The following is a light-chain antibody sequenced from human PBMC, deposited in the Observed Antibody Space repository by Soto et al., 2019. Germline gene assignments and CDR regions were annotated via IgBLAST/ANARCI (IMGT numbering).Light chain of an antibody. Sequence: DIQSTQSPSTLSGSVGDRVTITFRASQTISSWLAWYQQKPGKAPKLLIYKASTLKSGVPSRFSGSGSGTEFTLTISSLQPGDFATYYCQHYNSYSEAFGQGTKVDIK. CDR3: QHYNSYSEA. V-gene: IGKV1-5*03. J-gene: IGKJ1*01. CDR2: KAS. CDR1: QTISSW.